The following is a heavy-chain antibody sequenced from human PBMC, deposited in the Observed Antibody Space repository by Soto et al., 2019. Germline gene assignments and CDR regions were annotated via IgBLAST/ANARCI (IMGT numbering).Heavy chain of an antibody. Sequence: GGSLRISCAASGLNVSTNYMTWVRQAPGKGLEWVSVIYSGGTTYYADSVKGRFIISRDKFKNTLYLQMNNLRAEDTALYYCARGSGSLNYFHYWGQGTLVTVSS. CDR3: ARGSGSLNYFHY. D-gene: IGHD1-26*01. J-gene: IGHJ4*02. CDR2: IYSGGTT. V-gene: IGHV3-53*01. CDR1: GLNVSTNY.